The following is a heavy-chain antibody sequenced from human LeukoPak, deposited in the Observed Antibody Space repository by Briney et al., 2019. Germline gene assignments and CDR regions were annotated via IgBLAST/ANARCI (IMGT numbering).Heavy chain of an antibody. J-gene: IGHJ4*02. Sequence: PGGSLRLSCSACGLTYSNALMPCPRQAPGQGLEWVGRIKSKIDGGTRDYAAPVKGRFTISRDDSKNTLYLQLNSLKTEDTAVYYCTTDPTYASGSYYKPPEYWGQGTLVTVSS. V-gene: IGHV3-15*01. CDR1: GLTYSNAL. CDR3: TTDPTYASGSYYKPPEY. CDR2: IKSKIDGGTR. D-gene: IGHD3-10*01.